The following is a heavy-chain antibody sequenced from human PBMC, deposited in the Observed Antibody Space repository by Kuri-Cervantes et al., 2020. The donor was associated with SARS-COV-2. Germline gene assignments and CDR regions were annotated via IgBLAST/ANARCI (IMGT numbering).Heavy chain of an antibody. V-gene: IGHV4-61*01. J-gene: IGHJ4*02. Sequence: GSLRLSCTVSGGSVSSGSYYWSWIRQPPGKGLEWIGYIYYSGSTNYNPSLKSRVTISVDTSKNQFSLKLSSVAAADTAVYYCLRLGELSLADYWGQGTQVTVSS. CDR2: IYYSGST. D-gene: IGHD3-16*02. CDR3: LRLGELSLADY. CDR1: GGSVSSGSYY.